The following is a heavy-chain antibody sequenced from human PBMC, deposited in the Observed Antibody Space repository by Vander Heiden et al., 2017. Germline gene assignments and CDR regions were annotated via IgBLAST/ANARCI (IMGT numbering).Heavy chain of an antibody. V-gene: IGHV4-28*01. CDR3: ARYDGSTTVGWLDP. CDR2: IYHSGST. D-gene: IGHD3-22*01. Sequence: QVQLQESGPGLVKPSDTLSLTCAVSGYSISSNYWWGWIRQPPGKGLEWIGYIYHSGSTDYNPSLKSRVTMSVDTSKNQFSLKLSSVTAVDTAVYYCARYDGSTTVGWLDPWGQGTLVTVSS. J-gene: IGHJ5*02. CDR1: GYSISSNYW.